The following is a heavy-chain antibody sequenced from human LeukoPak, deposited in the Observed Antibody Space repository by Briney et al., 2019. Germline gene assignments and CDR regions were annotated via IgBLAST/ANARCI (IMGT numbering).Heavy chain of an antibody. V-gene: IGHV7-4-1*02. Sequence: ASVKVSCKASGYSFTNYAMNWVRQAPGQGLEWVGWINTNTGNPTCAQDFTGRFVFSLDTSVSTAYLQISSPKAEDTAVYYCARVLYSSSWFDYWYFDYWGQGTLVTVSS. CDR1: GYSFTNYA. CDR3: ARVLYSSSWFDYWYFDY. CDR2: INTNTGNP. J-gene: IGHJ4*02. D-gene: IGHD6-13*01.